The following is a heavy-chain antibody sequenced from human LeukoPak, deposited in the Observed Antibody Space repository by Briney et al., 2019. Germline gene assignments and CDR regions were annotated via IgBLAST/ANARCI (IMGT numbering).Heavy chain of an antibody. CDR3: ARLPPPAAGYYQPTYYYYYYMDV. J-gene: IGHJ6*03. CDR1: GGSISSSSYY. Sequence: PSETLSLTCTVSGGSISSSSYYWGWIRQPPGKGLEWIGSIYYSGSTYYNPSLKSRVTISVDTSKNQFSLKLSSVTAADTAVYYCARLPPPAAGYYQPTYYYYYYMDVWGKGTTVTISS. V-gene: IGHV4-39*07. CDR2: IYYSGST. D-gene: IGHD3-9*01.